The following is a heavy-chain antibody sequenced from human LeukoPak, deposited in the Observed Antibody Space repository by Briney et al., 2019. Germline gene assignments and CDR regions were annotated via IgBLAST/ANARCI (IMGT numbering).Heavy chain of an antibody. CDR2: ISGSGGST. Sequence: GGSLRLSCAASGFTFSSYGMSWVRQAPGKGLEWVSAISGSGGSTYNADSVKGRFTISRDNAKNSLYLQMNSLRAEDTAVYYCARNENLEYYFDYWGQGTLVTVSS. J-gene: IGHJ4*02. V-gene: IGHV3-23*01. CDR1: GFTFSSYG. CDR3: ARNENLEYYFDY.